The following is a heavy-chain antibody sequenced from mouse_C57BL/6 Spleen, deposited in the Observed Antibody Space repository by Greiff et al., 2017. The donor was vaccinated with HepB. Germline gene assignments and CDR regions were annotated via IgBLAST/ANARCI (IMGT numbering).Heavy chain of an antibody. CDR2: ISNGGGST. Sequence: DVKLVESGGGLVQPGGSLKLSCAASGFTFSDYYMYWVRQTPEKRLEWVAYISNGGGSTYYPDTVKGRFTISRDNAKNTLYLQMSRLKSEDTAMYYCAKPYDYDEDYYAMDYWGQGTSVTVSS. CDR1: GFTFSDYY. CDR3: AKPYDYDEDYYAMDY. V-gene: IGHV5-12*01. J-gene: IGHJ4*01. D-gene: IGHD2-4*01.